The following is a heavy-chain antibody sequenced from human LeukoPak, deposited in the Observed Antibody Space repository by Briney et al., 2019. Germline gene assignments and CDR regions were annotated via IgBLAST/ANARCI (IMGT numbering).Heavy chain of an antibody. D-gene: IGHD2-2*02. V-gene: IGHV3-11*01. J-gene: IGHJ4*02. Sequence: GGSLRLSCAASGFTFSDYYMSWIRQAPGKGLEWVSYISSSGSTIYYADSVKGRFTISRDNAKNSLYLQMNSLRAEDTAVYYCARAQEYCSSTSCYSPWGYWGQGTLDTVSS. CDR2: ISSSGSTI. CDR3: ARAQEYCSSTSCYSPWGY. CDR1: GFTFSDYY.